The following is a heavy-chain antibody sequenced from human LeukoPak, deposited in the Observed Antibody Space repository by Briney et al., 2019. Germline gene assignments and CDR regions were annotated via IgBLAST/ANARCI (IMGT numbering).Heavy chain of an antibody. CDR3: ARVEEWEPQPFDY. J-gene: IGHJ4*02. CDR1: GYTFISYG. Sequence: ASVKVSCKASGYTFISYGITWARQAPGQGLEWMGYISSYNGNTNYAQKLQGRVTMTTDTSTSTAYMELRSLRSDDTAVYYCARVEEWEPQPFDYWGQGTLVTVSS. D-gene: IGHD1-26*01. CDR2: ISSYNGNT. V-gene: IGHV1-18*01.